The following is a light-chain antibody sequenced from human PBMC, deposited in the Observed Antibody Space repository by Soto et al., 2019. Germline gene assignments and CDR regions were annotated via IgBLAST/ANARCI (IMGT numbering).Light chain of an antibody. CDR2: TNN. V-gene: IGLV1-44*01. J-gene: IGLJ1*01. CDR1: NSNIGSNT. CDR3: GSWDSSLSAYV. Sequence: QSVLTQPPSASGTPGQRVTISCSGSNSNIGSNTVNWYEQLPGTAPKLLIYTNNQRPSGVPDRFSGSKSGTSASLAISGLQSEDEADYYCGSWDSSLSAYVFGTGTKVTVL.